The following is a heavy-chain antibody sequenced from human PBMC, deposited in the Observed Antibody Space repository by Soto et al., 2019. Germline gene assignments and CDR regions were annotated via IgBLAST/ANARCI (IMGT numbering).Heavy chain of an antibody. CDR3: ARGGSDYEGSGYYQGHV. CDR2: IVPIFGA. Sequence: QVQLVQSGAEVKXXGSXXXXXCKSXGGTFSNYGFSWVRQAPGQGLECMGVIVPIFGAEHPQKFQGRVTITADESTNTVFMELRGLRSEDTAVYYCARGGSDYEGSGYYQGHVWGQGTTVTVSS. J-gene: IGHJ6*02. V-gene: IGHV1-69*12. D-gene: IGHD3-22*01. CDR1: GGTFSNYG.